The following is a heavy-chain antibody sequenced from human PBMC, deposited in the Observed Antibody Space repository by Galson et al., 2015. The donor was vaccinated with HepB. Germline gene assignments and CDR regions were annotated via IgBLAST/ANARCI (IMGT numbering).Heavy chain of an antibody. D-gene: IGHD2-2*01. CDR1: GFTFTSSA. CDR2: IVVGSGNT. Sequence: SVKVSCKASGFTFTSSAMQWVRQARGQRLEWIGWIVVGSGNTNYAQKFQERVTITRDMSTSTAYMELSSLRSEDTAVYYCAADLSYQPAATIPLGYWGQGTLVTVSS. V-gene: IGHV1-58*02. CDR3: AADLSYQPAATIPLGY. J-gene: IGHJ4*02.